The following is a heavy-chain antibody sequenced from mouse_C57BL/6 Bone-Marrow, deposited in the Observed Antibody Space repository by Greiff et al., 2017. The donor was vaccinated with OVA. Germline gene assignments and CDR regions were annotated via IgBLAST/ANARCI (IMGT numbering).Heavy chain of an antibody. CDR2: IDPENGDT. CDR3: TTSSGYDYGGFAY. D-gene: IGHD2-4*01. V-gene: IGHV14-4*01. Sequence: EVQLQQSGAELVRPGASVKLSCTASGFNIKDDYMHWVKQRPEQGLEWTGWIDPENGDTEYASKFQGKATITADTSSNTAYLQLSSLTSEDTAVYYCTTSSGYDYGGFAYWGQGTLVTVSA. CDR1: GFNIKDDY. J-gene: IGHJ3*01.